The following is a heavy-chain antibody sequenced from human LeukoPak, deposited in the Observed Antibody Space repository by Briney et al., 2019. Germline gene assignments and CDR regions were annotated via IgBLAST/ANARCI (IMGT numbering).Heavy chain of an antibody. CDR1: GGTFSSYA. V-gene: IGHV1-69*13. J-gene: IGHJ4*02. D-gene: IGHD5-18*01. CDR2: IIPIFGTA. CDR3: ARDRGYSYGTFDY. Sequence: SVKVSCKASGGTFSSYAISWVRQAPGQGLEWMGGIIPIFGTANYAQKFQGRVTITADESTSTAYMELSSLRSVDTAVYYCARDRGYSYGTFDYWGQGTLVTVSS.